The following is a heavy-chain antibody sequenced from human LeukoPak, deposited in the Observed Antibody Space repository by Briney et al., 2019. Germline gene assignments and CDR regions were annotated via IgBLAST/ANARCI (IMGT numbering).Heavy chain of an antibody. V-gene: IGHV4-61*01. Sequence: SETLSLTCTVSGGSISSSTSYWSWIRQPPGKGLEWIGYIYYSGSTNYNPSLKSRVTISVDTSKNQFSLKLSSVTAADTAVYYCARDQMGGVDYWGQGTLVTVSS. CDR1: GGSISSSTSY. CDR2: IYYSGST. D-gene: IGHD1-26*01. CDR3: ARDQMGGVDY. J-gene: IGHJ4*02.